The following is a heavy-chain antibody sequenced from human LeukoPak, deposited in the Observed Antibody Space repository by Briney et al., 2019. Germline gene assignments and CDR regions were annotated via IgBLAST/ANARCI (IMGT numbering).Heavy chain of an antibody. CDR2: ISGNGDNT. Sequence: GGSLRLSCAASAFTFSSYAMSWVRQAPGKGLEWVSAISGNGDNTYYADSVKGRFTISRDNSKNTLYPQMNILRADDTAVYYCAKNRFLEWSRFFDYWGQGTLVTVSS. CDR1: AFTFSSYA. J-gene: IGHJ4*02. CDR3: AKNRFLEWSRFFDY. V-gene: IGHV3-23*01. D-gene: IGHD3-3*01.